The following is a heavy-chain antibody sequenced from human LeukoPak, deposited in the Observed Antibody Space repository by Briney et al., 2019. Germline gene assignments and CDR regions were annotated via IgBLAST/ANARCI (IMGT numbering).Heavy chain of an antibody. V-gene: IGHV3-23*01. CDR3: AGMVRAPYYGMDV. Sequence: GGSLRLSCAASGFTFSSYAMSWVRQAPGKGLEWASAISGSGGSTYYADSVKGRFTISRDNSKNTLYLQMNSLRAEDTAVYYCAGMVRAPYYGMDVWGKGTTVTVSS. J-gene: IGHJ6*04. CDR2: ISGSGGST. D-gene: IGHD3-10*01. CDR1: GFTFSSYA.